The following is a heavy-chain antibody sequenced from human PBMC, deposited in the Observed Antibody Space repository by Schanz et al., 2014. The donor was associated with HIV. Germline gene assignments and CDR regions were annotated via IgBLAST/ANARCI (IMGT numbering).Heavy chain of an antibody. CDR3: ARDDAVGGGYNDF. V-gene: IGHV3-23*04. J-gene: IGHJ4*02. D-gene: IGHD6-19*01. CDR1: GFTFNTYG. Sequence: VQLVESGGGVVQPGRALRLTCAASGFTFNTYGMHWVRQAPGKGREWVSTITGSSDHTFYADSLKGRFTISRDNSKNTVYLQMYSLRAEDTALYYCARDDAVGGGYNDFWGQGTLVTVSS. CDR2: ITGSSDHT.